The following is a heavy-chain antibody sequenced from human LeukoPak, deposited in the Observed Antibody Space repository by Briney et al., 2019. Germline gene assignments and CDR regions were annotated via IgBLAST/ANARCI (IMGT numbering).Heavy chain of an antibody. Sequence: GGSLRLSCAASGFTFSSYAMSWVRQAPGKGLKWVSAISGSGGSTYYADSVKGRFTISRDNSKNTLYLQMNSLRAEDTAVYYCAKVQREYSSSWYGVWFDPWGQGTLVTVSS. CDR2: ISGSGGST. J-gene: IGHJ5*02. D-gene: IGHD6-13*01. CDR3: AKVQREYSSSWYGVWFDP. CDR1: GFTFSSYA. V-gene: IGHV3-23*01.